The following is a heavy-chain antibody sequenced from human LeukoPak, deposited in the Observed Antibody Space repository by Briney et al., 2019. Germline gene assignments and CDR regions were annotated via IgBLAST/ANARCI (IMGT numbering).Heavy chain of an antibody. V-gene: IGHV4-59*01. CDR1: GGSISSYY. D-gene: IGHD4-17*01. J-gene: IGHJ3*02. CDR2: IYYSGST. CDR3: ARDDYGGNDAFDI. Sequence: SETLSLTCTVSGGSISSYYWSWIRQAPGKGLEWIGYIYYSGSTNYNPSLKSRVTISVDTSKNQFSLKLSSVTAADTAVYYCARDDYGGNDAFDIWGQGTMVTVSS.